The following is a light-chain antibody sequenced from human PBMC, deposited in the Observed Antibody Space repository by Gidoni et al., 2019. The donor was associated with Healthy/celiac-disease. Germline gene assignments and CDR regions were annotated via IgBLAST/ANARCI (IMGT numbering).Light chain of an antibody. V-gene: IGKV1-39*01. J-gene: IGKJ1*01. CDR2: AAS. CDR3: QQSYSTPT. CDR1: QSISSY. Sequence: DIQMTQSPSSLSASVGDRVTITCRASQSISSYLNWYQQKPGKAPKPLIYAASSLQSGVPSRFSGSGSGTDFTLTISSLQPEDFATYYCQQSYSTPTFXXXTKVEIK.